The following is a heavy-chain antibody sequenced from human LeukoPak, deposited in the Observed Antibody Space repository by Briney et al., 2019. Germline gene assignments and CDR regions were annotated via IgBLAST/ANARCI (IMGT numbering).Heavy chain of an antibody. CDR2: IYASGST. CDR3: ARTVLAYCGGDCYENWFDP. CDR1: GGSISSKSYY. D-gene: IGHD2-21*02. V-gene: IGHV4-61*02. J-gene: IGHJ5*02. Sequence: SETLSLTCTVSGGSISSKSYYWSWIRQPAGKGLEWIGRIYASGSTNYNPSLKSRVTISVDTSKNQFSLKLSSVTAADTAVYYCARTVLAYCGGDCYENWFDPRGQGTLVTVSS.